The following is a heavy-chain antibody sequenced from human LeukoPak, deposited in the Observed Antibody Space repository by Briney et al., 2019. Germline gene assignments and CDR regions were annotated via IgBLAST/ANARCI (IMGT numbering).Heavy chain of an antibody. CDR2: IYYSGST. Sequence: PSETLSLTCTVSGGSISSYYWSWIRQPPGKGLEWIGYIYYSGSTNYNPSLKSRVTISVDTSKNQFSRNLSSVPPAATVVNYCARAPGVLYYSYYYGMDVWGQGTTVTVSS. D-gene: IGHD7-27*01. CDR3: ARAPGVLYYSYYYGMDV. J-gene: IGHJ6*02. CDR1: GGSISSYY. V-gene: IGHV4-59*12.